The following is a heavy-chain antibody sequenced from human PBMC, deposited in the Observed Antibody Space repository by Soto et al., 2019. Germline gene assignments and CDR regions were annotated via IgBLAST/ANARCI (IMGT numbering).Heavy chain of an antibody. CDR3: AKVEERWDLTLHYDS. J-gene: IGHJ4*02. CDR1: GLRFSSYG. D-gene: IGHD1-26*01. V-gene: IGHV3-30*18. CDR2: ISYDGPNQ. Sequence: QVQLVESGGGVVQPGGSLRLSCAASGLRFSSYGIHWVRQAPGKGLQWVAVISYDGPNQYYGDSVKGRFTISRDNSRNMLYLQMDSLRDEDTALYYCAKVEERWDLTLHYDSWGQGTLVTVSS.